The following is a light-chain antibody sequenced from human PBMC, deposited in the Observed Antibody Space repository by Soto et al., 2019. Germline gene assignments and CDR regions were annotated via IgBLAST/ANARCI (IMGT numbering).Light chain of an antibody. CDR1: QSATSSY. CDR3: QQYGSSPQS. Sequence: EIVLTQSPGTLSLSPGERATLSCRASQSATSSYLSWYQQKPGQPPRLLIYGASSRATGIPDRFSGGGSGTDFTLTISRLEPEDFAVYYCQQYGSSPQSFGQGTKVEIK. V-gene: IGKV3-20*01. CDR2: GAS. J-gene: IGKJ1*01.